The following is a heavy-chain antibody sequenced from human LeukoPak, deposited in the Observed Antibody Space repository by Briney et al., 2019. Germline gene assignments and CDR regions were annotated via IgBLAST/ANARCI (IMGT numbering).Heavy chain of an antibody. Sequence: SETLSLTCVVYGDSFSGYSWSWIRQPPGKGLEWMGEINQRRNTNYNPSLKSRVTISVDTSKNQFSLKLSSVTAADTAVYYCARDGIVVVPAAMRLGHYYYGMDVWGQGTTVTVSS. J-gene: IGHJ6*02. D-gene: IGHD2-2*01. CDR2: INQRRNT. V-gene: IGHV4-34*01. CDR3: ARDGIVVVPAAMRLGHYYYGMDV. CDR1: GDSFSGYS.